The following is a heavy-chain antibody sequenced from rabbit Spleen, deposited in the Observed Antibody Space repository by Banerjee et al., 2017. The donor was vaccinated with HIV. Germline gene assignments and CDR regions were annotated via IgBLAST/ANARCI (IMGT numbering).Heavy chain of an antibody. CDR3: ARGYASSSGYYSL. J-gene: IGHJ4*01. D-gene: IGHD1-1*01. CDR1: GFDFSSYY. V-gene: IGHV1S7*01. Sequence: QLKESGGGLVQPGGSLKLSCTASGFDFSSYYMSWVRQAPGRGLEWIGYIEPVFGVTYYANWVNGRFTISSHNAQNTLYLQLNSLTAADTATYFCARGYASSSGYYSLWGPGTL. CDR2: IEPVFGVT.